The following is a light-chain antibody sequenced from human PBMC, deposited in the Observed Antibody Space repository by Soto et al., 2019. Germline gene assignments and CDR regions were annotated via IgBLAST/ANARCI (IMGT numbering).Light chain of an antibody. CDR1: QSILYSSTNKNY. Sequence: DIVMTQSPDSLAVSLGERATINCKSRQSILYSSTNKNYLAWYQQKPGQPPNLLITWASTRESGVPDRFSGSGSGTDFTLTISRMLAEDVAIYYCQQYYRIPLTFGGGTKVEI. CDR3: QQYYRIPLT. CDR2: WAS. V-gene: IGKV4-1*01. J-gene: IGKJ4*01.